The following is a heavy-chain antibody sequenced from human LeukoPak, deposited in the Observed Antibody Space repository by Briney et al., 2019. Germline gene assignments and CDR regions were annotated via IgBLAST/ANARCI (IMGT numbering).Heavy chain of an antibody. Sequence: GGSLRLSCAASGFTFDDYAMHWVRQAPGKGLEWVSLISGDGGSTYYADSVKGRFTISRDNSKNSLYLQMNSLRTEDTALYYGAKDIQSLARKYYDSSGYAFDIWGQGTMVTVSS. J-gene: IGHJ3*02. V-gene: IGHV3-43*02. CDR2: ISGDGGST. D-gene: IGHD3-22*01. CDR1: GFTFDDYA. CDR3: AKDIQSLARKYYDSSGYAFDI.